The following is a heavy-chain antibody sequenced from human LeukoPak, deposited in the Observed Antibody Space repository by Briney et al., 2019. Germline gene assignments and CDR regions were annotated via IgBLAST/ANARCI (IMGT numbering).Heavy chain of an antibody. D-gene: IGHD6-19*01. CDR2: LTGSGDTT. V-gene: IGHV3-23*01. Sequence: PGGSLRLSCAASGFTFGNYAMTWVRQAPGKGLEWVSTLTGSGDTTYYADSVKGRLTISSDNSRNTLFLQMNSLTVEDTAVYYCAKDRGSPYSTAWYLDVWGNGTTVTVSS. J-gene: IGHJ6*03. CDR1: GFTFGNYA. CDR3: AKDRGSPYSTAWYLDV.